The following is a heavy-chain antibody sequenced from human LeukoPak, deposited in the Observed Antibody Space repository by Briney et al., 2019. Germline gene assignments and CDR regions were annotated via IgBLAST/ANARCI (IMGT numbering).Heavy chain of an antibody. V-gene: IGHV3-13*01. CDR3: ARGPPRGKYYYMDV. J-gene: IGHJ6*03. D-gene: IGHD1-1*01. CDR1: GLTFSSFD. Sequence: GGSLRLSCAASGLTFSSFDMPWVRQPTGQGLDWVSTIGTASDTYYPGSVEGRFTLSRDNAKNSLYLQMNSLTAGDTAVYYCARGPPRGKYYYMDVWGKGTTVTVSS. CDR2: IGTASDT.